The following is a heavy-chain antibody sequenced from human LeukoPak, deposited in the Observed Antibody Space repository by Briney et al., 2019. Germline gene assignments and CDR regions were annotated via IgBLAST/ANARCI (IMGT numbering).Heavy chain of an antibody. CDR3: AKIGAVAGHFDY. Sequence: GGSLRLSCAASGLTFSRYGMHWVRQAPGKGLEWVAFIRYDGSDKYYADSVKGRFTVSRDNSKNTLYLQTNSLRAEDTAVYYCAKIGAVAGHFDYWGQGTLVTVSS. V-gene: IGHV3-30*02. CDR1: GLTFSRYG. CDR2: IRYDGSDK. J-gene: IGHJ4*02. D-gene: IGHD6-19*01.